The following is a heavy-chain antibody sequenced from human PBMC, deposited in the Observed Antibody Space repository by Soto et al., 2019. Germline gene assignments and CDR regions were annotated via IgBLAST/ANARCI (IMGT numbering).Heavy chain of an antibody. Sequence: QVQLVESGGGVVQPGGSLRLSCEASGFTFRDYGFHWVRQAPGKGLEWVAVIYYDGSGSDYEDSVRGRFIFSRDIFTNTLYLQMNSLRAEDTAVYYCVRDDCSGGTCYGGYWGQGTLVTVSS. J-gene: IGHJ4*02. CDR3: VRDDCSGGTCYGGY. CDR2: IYYDGSGS. CDR1: GFTFRDYG. D-gene: IGHD2-15*01. V-gene: IGHV3-33*01.